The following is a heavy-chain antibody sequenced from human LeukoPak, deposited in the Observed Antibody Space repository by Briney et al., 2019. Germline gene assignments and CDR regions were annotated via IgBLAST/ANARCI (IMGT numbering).Heavy chain of an antibody. CDR3: ASQNDYVWGSYLGAFDV. V-gene: IGHV4-38-2*02. Sequence: SETLSLTCTVSGGSISSYYWGWIRQPPGKGLEWIGSIYRSGSTYYNPSLKSLVTISVDTSKNQFSLKLSSVTAADTAVYYCASQNDYVWGSYLGAFDVWGQGTVVTVSS. CDR2: IYRSGST. D-gene: IGHD3-16*01. J-gene: IGHJ3*01. CDR1: GGSISSYY.